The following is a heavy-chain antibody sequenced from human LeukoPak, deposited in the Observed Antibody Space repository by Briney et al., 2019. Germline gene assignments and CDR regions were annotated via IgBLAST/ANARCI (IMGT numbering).Heavy chain of an antibody. V-gene: IGHV3-23*01. CDR3: AKDRQWERLAFDY. CDR2: IFPSGGEI. CDR1: GFTFSTFA. Sequence: PGGSLRLSCEASGFTFSTFAMIWVRQPPGKGLEWVSSIFPSGGEIHYADSVRGRFTISRDNSKNTLYLQMNSLRAEDTAVYYCAKDRQWERLAFDYWGQGTLVTVSS. D-gene: IGHD1-26*01. J-gene: IGHJ4*02.